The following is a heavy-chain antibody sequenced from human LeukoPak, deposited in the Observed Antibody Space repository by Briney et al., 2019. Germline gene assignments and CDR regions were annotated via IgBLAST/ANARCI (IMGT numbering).Heavy chain of an antibody. Sequence: PSETLSLTCAVYGGPFSAYYWSWIRQPPGKGLEWIGEINHSGSTNYNPSLKSRVTISVDTSKNQFSLKLSSVTAADTAMYYCASYYDSKSEPYSWFDPWGQGTLLTVSS. CDR3: ASYYDSKSEPYSWFDP. CDR2: INHSGST. D-gene: IGHD3-3*01. J-gene: IGHJ5*02. V-gene: IGHV4-34*01. CDR1: GGPFSAYY.